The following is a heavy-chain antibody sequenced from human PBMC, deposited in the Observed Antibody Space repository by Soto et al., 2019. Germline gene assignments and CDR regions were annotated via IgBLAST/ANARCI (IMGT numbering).Heavy chain of an antibody. CDR2: ISWNSDNI. Sequence: GGSLRLSCAASGFTFDDYAMHWVRQAPGKGLEWVSGISWNSDNIGYADSVKGRFTISRDNVKNSLYLQMNSLRAEDTALYYCAKDLYSNYGDAFDIWGQGTMVTVSS. CDR1: GFTFDDYA. D-gene: IGHD4-4*01. V-gene: IGHV3-9*01. J-gene: IGHJ3*02. CDR3: AKDLYSNYGDAFDI.